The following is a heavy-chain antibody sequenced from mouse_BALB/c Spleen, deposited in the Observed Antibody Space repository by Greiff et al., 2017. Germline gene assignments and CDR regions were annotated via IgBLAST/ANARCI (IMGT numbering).Heavy chain of an antibody. D-gene: IGHD1-1*01. J-gene: IGHJ4*01. CDR3: ARQDYGSTMDY. CDR2: ISSGGSYT. V-gene: IGHV5-9-3*01. CDR1: GFTFSSYA. Sequence: EVQLVESGGGLVKPGGSLKLSCAASGFTFSSYAMSWVRQTPEKRLEWVATISSGGSYTYYPDSVKGRFTISRDNAKNTLYLQMSSLRSEDTAMYYCARQDYGSTMDYWGQGTSVTVSS.